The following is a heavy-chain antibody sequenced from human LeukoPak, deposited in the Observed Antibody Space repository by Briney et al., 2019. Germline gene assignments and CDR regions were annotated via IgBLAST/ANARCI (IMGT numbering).Heavy chain of an antibody. CDR1: GFTFISYA. D-gene: IGHD6-6*01. CDR3: AKDEGVGSWGNTWGLIY. Sequence: GGSLRLSCAASGFTFISYAMHWVRQAPGKGLEWVAVISYDGSNKYYADSVKGRFTISRDNSKNTLYLQMKSLRHEDTAVYCCAKDEGVGSWGNTWGLIYWGQGSLVTVSS. CDR2: ISYDGSNK. J-gene: IGHJ4*02. V-gene: IGHV3-30*18.